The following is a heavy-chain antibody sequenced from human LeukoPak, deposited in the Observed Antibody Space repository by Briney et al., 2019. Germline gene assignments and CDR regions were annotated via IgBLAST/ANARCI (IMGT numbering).Heavy chain of an antibody. CDR3: ARDRGYSYGGFDY. CDR1: GYTFTGYY. J-gene: IGHJ4*02. CDR2: INPNSGGT. D-gene: IGHD5-18*01. Sequence: ASVKVSCKASGYTFTGYYIHWVRQAPGQGLEWMGRINPNSGGTNYAQKFQGRVTMTRDTSISTAYLELSRLRSDDAAVYYCARDRGYSYGGFDYWGQGTLVTVSS. V-gene: IGHV1-2*06.